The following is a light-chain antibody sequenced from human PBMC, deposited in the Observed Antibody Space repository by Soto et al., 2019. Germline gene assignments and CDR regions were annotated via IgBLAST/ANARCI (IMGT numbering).Light chain of an antibody. J-gene: IGKJ2*01. Sequence: EIVVTQSPDTLSLSPGEGAALSCRASQSVSSNYLAWYQQRPGQAPRLLIYAASNRAAGIPDRFTGSGSGTDVTLTISRLEPEDFAVYYCQQYGSSPATFGQGTKLEIK. V-gene: IGKV3-20*01. CDR1: QSVSSNY. CDR3: QQYGSSPAT. CDR2: AAS.